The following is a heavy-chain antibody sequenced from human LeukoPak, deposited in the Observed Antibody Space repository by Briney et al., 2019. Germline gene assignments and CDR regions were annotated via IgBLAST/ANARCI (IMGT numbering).Heavy chain of an antibody. Sequence: PGGSLRLSCAASGFTFSSYWMSWVRQAPGKGLEWVANIKQDGSEKYYVDSVKGRFTISRDNSKNSLYLQMNSLRTEDTALYYCTKEHSSGWPTIDYWGQGTLVTVSS. D-gene: IGHD6-19*01. CDR3: TKEHSSGWPTIDY. J-gene: IGHJ4*02. CDR1: GFTFSSYW. V-gene: IGHV3-7*03. CDR2: IKQDGSEK.